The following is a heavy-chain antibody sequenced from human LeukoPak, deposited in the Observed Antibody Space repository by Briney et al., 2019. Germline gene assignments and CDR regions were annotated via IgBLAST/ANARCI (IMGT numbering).Heavy chain of an antibody. V-gene: IGHV3-21*06. Sequence: GGSLRLSCAASGFTFNTYSMNWARQAPGKGLEWVSSIDSSGGYMFYADSVKGRFIISRDNAKDSLYLQMNSLRAEDTAVYYCARDSGYDYFDYWGQGTLVTVSS. CDR1: GFTFNTYS. J-gene: IGHJ4*02. CDR2: IDSSGGYM. CDR3: ARDSGYDYFDY. D-gene: IGHD5-12*01.